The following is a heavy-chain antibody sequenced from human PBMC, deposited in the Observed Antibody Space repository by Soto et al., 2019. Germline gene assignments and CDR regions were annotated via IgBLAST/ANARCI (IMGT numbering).Heavy chain of an antibody. CDR1: GFTFSSYW. CDR3: ARVRGQIYGMDV. D-gene: IGHD3-10*01. V-gene: IGHV3-74*01. CDR2: ISSDGSST. Sequence: PGGSLRLSCAASGFTFSSYWMHWVRQAPGKGLVWVSRISSDGSSTSYADSVKGRFTISRDNAKNTLYLQMNSLRAEDTAVYYCARVRGQIYGMDVWGQGTTVTVSS. J-gene: IGHJ6*02.